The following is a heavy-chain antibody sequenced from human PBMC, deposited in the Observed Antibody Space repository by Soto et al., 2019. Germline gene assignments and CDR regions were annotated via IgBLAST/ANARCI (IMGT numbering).Heavy chain of an antibody. CDR1: GFTFSSYS. CDR2: ISSSSSTI. Sequence: GGSLRLSCAASGFTFSSYSMNWVRQAPGKGLEWVSYISSSSSTIYYADSVKGRFTISRDNARNSLYLQMNSPRDEDTAVYYCARDLSMIVVVSNWFDPWGQGTLVTVSS. J-gene: IGHJ5*02. V-gene: IGHV3-48*02. CDR3: ARDLSMIVVVSNWFDP. D-gene: IGHD3-22*01.